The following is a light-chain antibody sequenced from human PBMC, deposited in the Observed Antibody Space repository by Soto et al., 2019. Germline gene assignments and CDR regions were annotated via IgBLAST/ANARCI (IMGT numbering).Light chain of an antibody. Sequence: QLVLTQPASVSGSPGQSITISCTGTSSDVGGYNYVSWYQQHPGKAPKLMIYEVSNRPSGVSNRFSGSKSGNTASLTISGLQAEDEADYYCSSYTSSSTPWVFGGGTKMTV. CDR1: SSDVGGYNY. CDR2: EVS. V-gene: IGLV2-14*01. J-gene: IGLJ3*02. CDR3: SSYTSSSTPWV.